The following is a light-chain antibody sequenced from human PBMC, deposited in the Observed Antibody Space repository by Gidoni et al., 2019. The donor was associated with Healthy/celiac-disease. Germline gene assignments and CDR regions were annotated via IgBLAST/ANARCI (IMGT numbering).Light chain of an antibody. CDR1: QSVSSY. J-gene: IGKJ4*01. V-gene: IGKV3-11*01. Sequence: RASQSVSSYLAWYQQKPGQAPRLLIYDASTRATGIPARFSGSGSGTDFTLTISSLEPEDFAVYYCQQRSNWPPLTFXGXTKVEIK. CDR3: QQRSNWPPLT. CDR2: DAS.